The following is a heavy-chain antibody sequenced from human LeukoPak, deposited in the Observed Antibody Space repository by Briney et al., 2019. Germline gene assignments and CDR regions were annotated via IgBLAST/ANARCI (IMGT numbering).Heavy chain of an antibody. V-gene: IGHV2-70*11. CDR2: IDWDDDK. CDR1: GFSLSTSGMC. Sequence: SGPTLVNPTQTLTLTCTFSGFSLSTSGMCVSWIRQPPGKALEWLARIDWDDDKYYSTSLKTRLTISKDTSKNQVVLTMTNMDPVDTSTYYCARTRYYYDSSGTYYYYYYMDVWGKGTTVTVSS. J-gene: IGHJ6*03. CDR3: ARTRYYYDSSGTYYYYYYMDV. D-gene: IGHD3-22*01.